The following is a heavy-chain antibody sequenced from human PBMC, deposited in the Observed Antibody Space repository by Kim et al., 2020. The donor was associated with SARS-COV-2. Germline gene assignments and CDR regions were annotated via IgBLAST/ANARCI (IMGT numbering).Heavy chain of an antibody. V-gene: IGHV3-30*18. CDR3: AKGGYSYGSPFDY. Sequence: GGSLRLSCAASGFTFSSYGMHWVRQAPGKGLEWVAVISYDGSNKYYADSVKGRFIISRDNSKNTLYLQMNSLRAEDTAVYYCAKGGYSYGSPFDYWGQGTLVTVSS. CDR1: GFTFSSYG. CDR2: ISYDGSNK. D-gene: IGHD5-18*01. J-gene: IGHJ4*02.